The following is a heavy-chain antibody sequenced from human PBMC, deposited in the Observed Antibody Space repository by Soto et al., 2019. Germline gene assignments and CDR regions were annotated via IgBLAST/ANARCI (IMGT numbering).Heavy chain of an antibody. D-gene: IGHD6-19*01. CDR2: IYYSGST. J-gene: IGHJ5*02. V-gene: IGHV4-39*01. CDR3: ARHRAGNWFHP. Sequence: SEPLSLTCIVSGGSISSSSYYWGWIRQPPGKGLEWIGSIYYSGSTYYNPSLKSRVTISVDTSKNQFSLKLSSVTAADTAVFYWARHRAGNWFHPWGQRTLVTVSS. CDR1: GGSISSSSYY.